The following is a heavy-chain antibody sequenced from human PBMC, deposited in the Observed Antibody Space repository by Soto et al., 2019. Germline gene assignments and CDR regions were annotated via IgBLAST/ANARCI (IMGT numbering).Heavy chain of an antibody. CDR3: AKGPHTNVGWPYYFES. CDR2: SSPRGDTI. V-gene: IGHV3-48*02. J-gene: IGHJ4*02. Sequence: PGGSLRLSCVASGFALSNYPINFFRHTALKGLEWISYSSPRGDTIYYADSVEGRFTISRDNARNSLSLHMSSLRDEDSALYYCAKGPHTNVGWPYYFESWGQGVPVTVSS. D-gene: IGHD6-19*01. CDR1: GFALSNYP.